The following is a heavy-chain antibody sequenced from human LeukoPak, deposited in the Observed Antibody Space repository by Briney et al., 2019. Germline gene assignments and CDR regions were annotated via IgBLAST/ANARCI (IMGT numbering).Heavy chain of an antibody. D-gene: IGHD1-1*01. CDR2: ITRDEIT. V-gene: IGHV3-74*01. J-gene: IGHJ4*02. Sequence: GGSLRLPCAASGFTFRNYWMHWVRQAPGKGLVWVSRITRDEITTYADSVKGRFTISRDNAKNMLYLQMNSLTAEDTAVYYCTTERAGTSGYIVFDNWGQGTLVTVSS. CDR3: TTERAGTSGYIVFDN. CDR1: GFTFRNYW.